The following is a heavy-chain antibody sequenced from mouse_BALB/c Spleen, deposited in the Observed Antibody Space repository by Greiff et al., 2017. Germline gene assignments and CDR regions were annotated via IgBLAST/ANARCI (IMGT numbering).Heavy chain of an antibody. CDR1: GYTFTSYW. CDR3: ARDHYDYDYFDY. CDR2: INPSTGYT. Sequence: QVQLKQPGAELAKPGASVKMSCKASGYTFTSYWMHWVKQRPGQGLEWIGYINPSTGYTEYDQKFKDKATLTADKSSSTAYMQLSSLTSEDSAVYYGARDHYDYDYFDYWGQGTTLTVSA. J-gene: IGHJ2*01. D-gene: IGHD2-4*01. V-gene: IGHV1-7*01.